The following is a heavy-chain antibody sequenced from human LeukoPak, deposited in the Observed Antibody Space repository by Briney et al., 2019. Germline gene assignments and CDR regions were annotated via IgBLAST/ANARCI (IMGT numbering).Heavy chain of an antibody. V-gene: IGHV3-23*01. CDR1: GFTFSSYA. CDR2: ISGSGGST. D-gene: IGHD5-18*01. J-gene: IGHJ4*02. Sequence: GGSLRLSCAASGFTFSSYAMSWVRQAPGKGLEWVSAISGSGGSTYYADSVKGRFTISRDNSKNTLYLQMNSLRADDTAVYYCAKDRTYSYGLYFDYWGQGTLVTVSS. CDR3: AKDRTYSYGLYFDY.